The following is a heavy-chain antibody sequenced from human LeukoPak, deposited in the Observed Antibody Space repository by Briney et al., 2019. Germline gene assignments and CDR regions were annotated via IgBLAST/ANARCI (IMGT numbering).Heavy chain of an antibody. CDR3: ARELAAQVRWFDP. CDR1: GFTFSSYG. J-gene: IGHJ5*02. D-gene: IGHD6-6*01. V-gene: IGHV3-30*03. CDR2: ISYDGSNK. Sequence: GGSLRLSCAASGFTFSSYGMHWVRQAPGKGLEGVAVISYDGSNKYYADSVKGRFTISRDNSKNTLYLQMNSLRAEDTAVYYCARELAAQVRWFDPWSQGTLVTVSS.